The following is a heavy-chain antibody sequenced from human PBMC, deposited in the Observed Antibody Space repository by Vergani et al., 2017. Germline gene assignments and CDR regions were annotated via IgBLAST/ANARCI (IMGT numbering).Heavy chain of an antibody. J-gene: IGHJ6*02. CDR3: ARFLTGTTIYYYYGMDV. D-gene: IGHD1-20*01. V-gene: IGHV4-4*02. Sequence: QVQLQESGPGLVKPSGTLSLTCPFSGGSLSSSNLWSWVRQPPGKGLEWIGEIYHSGSTNYNPSLQSRVTISVDKSKNQFSLKLSSVTAADTAVYYCARFLTGTTIYYYYGMDVWGQGTTVTVSS. CDR1: GGSLSSSNL. CDR2: IYHSGST.